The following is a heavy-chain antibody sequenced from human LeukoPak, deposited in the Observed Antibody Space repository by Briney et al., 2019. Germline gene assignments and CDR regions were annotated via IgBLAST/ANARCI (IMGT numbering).Heavy chain of an antibody. CDR2: ISGSGGST. Sequence: QPGGSLRLSCAASGFTLSSYAMSWVRQAPGKGLEWVSAISGSGGSTYYADSVKGRFTISRDNSKNTLYLQMNSLRAEDTAVYYCAKDGFDYGDPTGFDYWGQGTLVTVSS. CDR1: GFTLSSYA. CDR3: AKDGFDYGDPTGFDY. V-gene: IGHV3-23*01. D-gene: IGHD4-17*01. J-gene: IGHJ4*02.